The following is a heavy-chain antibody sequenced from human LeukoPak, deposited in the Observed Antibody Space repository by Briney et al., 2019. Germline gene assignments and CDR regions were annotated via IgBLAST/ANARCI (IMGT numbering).Heavy chain of an antibody. CDR2: ISYDGSNK. CDR1: GFTFSSYA. CDR3: ATEGRYYYDSSGYVYYFDY. V-gene: IGHV3-30*04. Sequence: GGSLRLSCAASGFTFSSYAMHWVRQAPGKGLEWVAVISYDGSNKYYADSVKGRFTISRDNSKNTLYLQMNSLRAEDTAVYYCATEGRYYYDSSGYVYYFDYWGQGTLVTVSS. J-gene: IGHJ4*02. D-gene: IGHD3-22*01.